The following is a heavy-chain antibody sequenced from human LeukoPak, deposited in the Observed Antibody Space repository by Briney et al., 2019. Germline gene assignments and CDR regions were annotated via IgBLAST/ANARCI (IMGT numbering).Heavy chain of an antibody. CDR3: ARFAIHEAAGTGFDY. CDR2: IIPILGIA. D-gene: IGHD6-13*01. V-gene: IGHV1-69*04. CDR1: GGTFSSYA. J-gene: IGHJ4*02. Sequence: GASVNVSCKASGGTFSSYAISWVRQAPGQGLEWMGRIIPILGIANYAQKFQGRVTITADKSTSTAYMELSSLRSEDTAVYYCARFAIHEAAGTGFDYWGQGTLVTVSS.